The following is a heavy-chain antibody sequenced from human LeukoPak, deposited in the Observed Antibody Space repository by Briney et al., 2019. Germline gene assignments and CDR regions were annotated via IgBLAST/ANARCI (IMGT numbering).Heavy chain of an antibody. D-gene: IGHD3-22*01. CDR3: ASKPYSDSSGCYYYYYGMDV. J-gene: IGHJ6*02. CDR2: INPNSGGT. Sequence: ASVKVSFKASGYTFTGYYMHWVRQAPGQGLEWMGWINPNSGGTNYAQKFQGRVTMTRDTSISTAYMELSRLRSDDTAVYYCASKPYSDSSGCYYYYYGMDVWGQGTTVTVSS. V-gene: IGHV1-2*02. CDR1: GYTFTGYY.